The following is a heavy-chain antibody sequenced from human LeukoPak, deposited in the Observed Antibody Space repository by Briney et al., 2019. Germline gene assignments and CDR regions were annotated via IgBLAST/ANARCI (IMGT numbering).Heavy chain of an antibody. CDR2: IYYSGST. D-gene: IGHD3-10*02. Sequence: SETLSLTCTVSGGSISSSSYYWGWIRQPPGKGLEWIGSIYYSGSTYYNPSLKSRVTISVDTSKNQFSLKLSSVTAADTAVYYCASRMLRGVDAFDIWGQGTVVTVSS. CDR3: ASRMLRGVDAFDI. J-gene: IGHJ3*02. V-gene: IGHV4-39*01. CDR1: GGSISSSSYY.